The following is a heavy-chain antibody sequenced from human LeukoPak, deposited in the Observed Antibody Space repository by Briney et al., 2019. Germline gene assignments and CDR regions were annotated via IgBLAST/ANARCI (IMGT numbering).Heavy chain of an antibody. Sequence: PSETLSLTCTGSGGSISSYYWSWIRQPPGKGLEGIGYIYYSGSTKYNPSLKSRVTISVDTSKNQFSLKLSSVTAADTAVYYCARVIAVAGAFNAFDIWGQGTMVTVSS. CDR2: IYYSGST. CDR3: ARVIAVAGAFNAFDI. V-gene: IGHV4-59*01. J-gene: IGHJ3*02. D-gene: IGHD6-19*01. CDR1: GGSISSYY.